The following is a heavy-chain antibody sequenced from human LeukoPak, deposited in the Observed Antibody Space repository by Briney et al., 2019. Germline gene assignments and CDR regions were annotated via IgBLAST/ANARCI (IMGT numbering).Heavy chain of an antibody. CDR3: ARGQWRFDY. CDR1: GGSFSGYY. J-gene: IGHJ4*02. V-gene: IGHV4-34*01. CDR2: INHSGST. Sequence: SETLSLTCAVYGGSFSGYYWSWIRQPPGKGLEWIGEINHSGSTNYNPSLKSRVTISVDTSKNQFSLKLSSVTAVDTAVYYCARGQWRFDYWGQGTLVTVSS. D-gene: IGHD6-19*01.